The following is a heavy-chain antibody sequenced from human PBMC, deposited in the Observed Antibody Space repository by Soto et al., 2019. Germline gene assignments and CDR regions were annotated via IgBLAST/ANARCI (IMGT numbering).Heavy chain of an antibody. J-gene: IGHJ6*02. CDR1: GGTFSSYA. CDR2: IIPIFGTA. V-gene: IGHV1-69*13. Sequence: SVKVSCKASGGTFSSYAISWVRQAPGQGLEWMGGIIPIFGTANYAQKFQGRVTITADESTSTAYMELSSLRSEDTAVYYCATRPITMVRGYYYYYYGMDVWGQGTTVTVSS. D-gene: IGHD3-10*01. CDR3: ATRPITMVRGYYYYYYGMDV.